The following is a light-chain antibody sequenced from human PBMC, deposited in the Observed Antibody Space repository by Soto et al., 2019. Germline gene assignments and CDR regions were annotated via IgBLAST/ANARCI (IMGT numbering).Light chain of an antibody. CDR3: QHLNTFTRFFT. Sequence: DIQLTQSPSFLSASVGDRVTITCRASQGIRSYLAWYQQRPGKAPELLIYGASTLRPGGASRFSGSGSGTGFTLTISSLQPEDFASYFCQHLNTFTRFFTFGPGTKVDIK. V-gene: IGKV1-9*01. J-gene: IGKJ3*01. CDR2: GAS. CDR1: QGIRSY.